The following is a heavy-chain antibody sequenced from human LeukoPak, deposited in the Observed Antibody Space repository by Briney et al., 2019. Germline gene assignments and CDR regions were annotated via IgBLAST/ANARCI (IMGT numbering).Heavy chain of an antibody. CDR1: GGSFSAYY. CDR3: ARSGYSSGWYS. J-gene: IGHJ4*02. CDR2: INHSGST. V-gene: IGHV4-34*01. D-gene: IGHD6-19*01. Sequence: SETLSLTCAVYGGSFSAYYWGWIRQPPGKGLEWIGEINHSGSTNYNPSLKSRVTISVDTSKNQFSLKLSSVTAADTAVYYCARSGYSSGWYSWGQGTLVTVSS.